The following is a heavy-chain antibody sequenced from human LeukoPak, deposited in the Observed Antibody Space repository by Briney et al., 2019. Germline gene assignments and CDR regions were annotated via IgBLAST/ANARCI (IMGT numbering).Heavy chain of an antibody. Sequence: SETLSLTCTVSGSSVSSGSYYWSWIRQPPGKGLEWIGYIYYSGSTNYNPSLKSRVTISVDTSKNQFSLKLSSVTAADTAVYYCARDSVEWGSSGLDYWGQGTLVTVSS. J-gene: IGHJ4*02. V-gene: IGHV4-61*01. CDR1: GSSVSSGSYY. D-gene: IGHD6-19*01. CDR2: IYYSGST. CDR3: ARDSVEWGSSGLDY.